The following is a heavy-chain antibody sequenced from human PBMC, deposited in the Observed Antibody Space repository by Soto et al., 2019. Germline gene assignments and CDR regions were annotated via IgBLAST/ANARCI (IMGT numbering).Heavy chain of an antibody. D-gene: IGHD6-13*01. V-gene: IGHV2-26*01. CDR2: IFSNDEK. Sequence: SGPTLVNPTETLTLTCTVSGFSLSNARMGVSWIRQPPGKALEWLAHIFSNDEKSYSTSLKSRLTISKDTSKSQVVLTMTNMDPVDTATYYCARKRWGSSWYGFDYYYGMDVWGQGTTVTVSS. CDR3: ARKRWGSSWYGFDYYYGMDV. CDR1: GFSLSNARMG. J-gene: IGHJ6*02.